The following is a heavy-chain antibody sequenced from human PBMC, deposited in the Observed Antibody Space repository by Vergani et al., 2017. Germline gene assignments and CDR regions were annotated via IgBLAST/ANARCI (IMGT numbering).Heavy chain of an antibody. J-gene: IGHJ4*02. D-gene: IGHD5-18*01. CDR3: ARHRDTAMVPNFDY. V-gene: IGHV3-33*01. CDR1: GFTFSSYG. Sequence: QVQLVESGGGVVQPGRSLRLSCAASGFTFSSYGMHWVRQAPGKGLEWVAVIWYDGSNKYYADSVKGRFTISRDNSKNTLYLQMNSLRAEDTAVYYCARHRDTAMVPNFDYWGQGTLVTVSS. CDR2: IWYDGSNK.